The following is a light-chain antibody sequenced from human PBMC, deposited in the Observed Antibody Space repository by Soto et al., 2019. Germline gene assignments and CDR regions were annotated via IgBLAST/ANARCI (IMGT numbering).Light chain of an antibody. CDR2: GAS. CDR1: QSVGSS. Sequence: EIVMTQSPATLSVSPGERATLSCRASQSVGSSLAWYQQKPGQAPRLLIYGASTRATGVPARFSGSGSGTEFTLTISSLQSEDFAVYYCQQYDNWPPYTFGQGTKLEIK. J-gene: IGKJ2*01. V-gene: IGKV3-15*01. CDR3: QQYDNWPPYT.